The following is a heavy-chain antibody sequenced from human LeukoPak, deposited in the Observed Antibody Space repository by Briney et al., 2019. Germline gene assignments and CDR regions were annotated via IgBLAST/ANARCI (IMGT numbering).Heavy chain of an antibody. V-gene: IGHV4-34*01. J-gene: IGHJ6*04. Sequence: SETLSLTCAVYGGSFSGYYWSWIRQPPGKGLEWIGEINHSGSTNYNPSLKCRVTISVDTSKNQFSLKLSSVTAADTAVYYCARARDRYYYYGMDVWVKGTTVTVSS. CDR3: ARARDRYYYYGMDV. CDR1: GGSFSGYY. CDR2: INHSGST.